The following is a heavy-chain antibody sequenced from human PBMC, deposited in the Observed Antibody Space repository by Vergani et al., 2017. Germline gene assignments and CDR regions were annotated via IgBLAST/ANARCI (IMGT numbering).Heavy chain of an antibody. CDR2: ISSSSSYI. J-gene: IGHJ4*02. Sequence: EVQLVESGGGLVKPGGSLRLSCAASGFTFSSYSMNWVRQAPGKGLEWVSSISSSSSYIYYADSVKGRFTISRDNAKNSLYLQMNSLRGEDTAVYYCARDLITFGGVIVISSFDYWGQGTLVTVSS. V-gene: IGHV3-21*01. CDR3: ARDLITFGGVIVISSFDY. D-gene: IGHD3-16*02. CDR1: GFTFSSYS.